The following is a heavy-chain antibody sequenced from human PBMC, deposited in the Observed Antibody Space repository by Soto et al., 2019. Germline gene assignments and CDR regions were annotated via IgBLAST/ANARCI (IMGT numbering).Heavy chain of an antibody. CDR2: IIHIFGTA. Sequence: QVQLVQSGAEVKKPGSSVKVACKASGGTFSSYAIIWVRQAPGQGLEWMGGIIHIFGTANYAQKFQGRVTITADKAVSTAYMELSSLRSEDTAVYYCARHRHQGWFDPWGEGTLVTVSS. J-gene: IGHJ5*02. V-gene: IGHV1-69*06. CDR1: GGTFSSYA. D-gene: IGHD2-2*01. CDR3: ARHRHQGWFDP.